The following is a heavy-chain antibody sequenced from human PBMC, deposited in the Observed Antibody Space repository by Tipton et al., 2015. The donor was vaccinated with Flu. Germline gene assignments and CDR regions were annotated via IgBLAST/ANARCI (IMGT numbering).Heavy chain of an antibody. CDR3: ARELDYGVFSPYFDY. J-gene: IGHJ4*02. D-gene: IGHD4-17*01. CDR2: IYYSGST. Sequence: TLSLTCTVSGGSISSYYWSWIRQPPGKGLEWIGYIYYSGSTNYNPSLKSRVTISVDTSKNQFSLKLSSVTAADTAVYYCARELDYGVFSPYFDYCGQGTLVTVS. CDR1: GGSISSYY. V-gene: IGHV4-59*12.